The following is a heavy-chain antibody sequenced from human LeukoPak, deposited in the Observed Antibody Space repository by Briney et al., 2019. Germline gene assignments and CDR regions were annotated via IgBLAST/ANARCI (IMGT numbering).Heavy chain of an antibody. D-gene: IGHD3-22*01. V-gene: IGHV3-21*01. CDR2: ISSSSAYI. CDR1: GFTFSGYS. J-gene: IGHJ4*02. Sequence: PGGSLRLSXAASGFTFSGYSMNWVRQAPGKGLEWVPSISSSSAYIYYAGSVKGRFTISRDNAKNSLYLQVNSLRAEDTAVYYCTSRGINYYDSGGFTYWGQGALVTVSS. CDR3: TSRGINYYDSGGFTY.